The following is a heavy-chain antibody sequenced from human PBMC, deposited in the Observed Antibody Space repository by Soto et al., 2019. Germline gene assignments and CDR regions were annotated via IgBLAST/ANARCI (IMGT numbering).Heavy chain of an antibody. D-gene: IGHD6-13*01. Sequence: QVQLQQSGPVLVKPSQTLSLTCAISGDSVSSNSAAWNWIRQSPSRGLEWLGRTYYRSKWYNDYEVSVKSRITINPDTSKNQFSLQLNSVTPEDTAVYYCARYLADRAAAGTHYYGMDVWGQGTTVTVSS. CDR2: TYYRSKWYN. J-gene: IGHJ6*02. CDR1: GDSVSSNSAA. V-gene: IGHV6-1*01. CDR3: ARYLADRAAAGTHYYGMDV.